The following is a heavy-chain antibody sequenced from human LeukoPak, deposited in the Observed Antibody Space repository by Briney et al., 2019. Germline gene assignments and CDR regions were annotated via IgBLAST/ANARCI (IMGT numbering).Heavy chain of an antibody. CDR2: ISSSSSYI. D-gene: IGHD5-18*01. Sequence: SGGSLRLSCAASGFTFSSYSMNWVRQAPGKGLEWVSSISSSSSYIYYADSVKGRFTISRDHAKNSLYLQMNSLRAEDTAVYYCASLGDVDTAMATPPNWFDPWSQGTLVTVSS. V-gene: IGHV3-21*01. CDR3: ASLGDVDTAMATPPNWFDP. CDR1: GFTFSSYS. J-gene: IGHJ5*02.